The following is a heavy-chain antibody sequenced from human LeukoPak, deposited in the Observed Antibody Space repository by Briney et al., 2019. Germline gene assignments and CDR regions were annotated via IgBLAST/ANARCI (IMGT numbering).Heavy chain of an antibody. CDR1: GVSISSSTYY. D-gene: IGHD3-10*01. V-gene: IGHV4-39*07. Sequence: PSETLSLTCTVSGVSISSSTYYWSWIRQPPGKGLEWIGSIYYSGSTYYNPSLKSRVTISVDTSKNQFSLKLSSVTAADTAVYYCARDGTIVGDYYFDYWGQGTLVTVSS. CDR3: ARDGTIVGDYYFDY. J-gene: IGHJ4*02. CDR2: IYYSGST.